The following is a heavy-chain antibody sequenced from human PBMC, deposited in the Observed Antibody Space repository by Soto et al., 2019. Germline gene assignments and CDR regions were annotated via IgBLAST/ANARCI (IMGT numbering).Heavy chain of an antibody. CDR3: AGGEKAITGREL. Sequence: DVQLVQSGGGLVQPGGSLRLSCVASEFTVTRSYMSWVRQAPGKGLESVSVIYSGGSTYCADSVKGRFTISRDSSKNMLYLQTKGMVVEDTAIYYCAGGEKAITGRELWGQGTVVTVSS. D-gene: IGHD2-21*01. CDR1: EFTVTRSY. CDR2: IYSGGST. J-gene: IGHJ3*01. V-gene: IGHV3-66*01.